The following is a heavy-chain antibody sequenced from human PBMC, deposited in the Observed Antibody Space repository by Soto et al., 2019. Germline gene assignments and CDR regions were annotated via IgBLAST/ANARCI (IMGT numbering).Heavy chain of an antibody. Sequence: QVQLQESGPGLVKPSQTLSLTCTVSGGSISSGGYYWCWIRQHPGKGLEWIGYIYYSGSTYYNPSLKSRVTISVDTSKNQFSLKLSSVTAEDTAVYYCARGGGNSGYPGLDLWGRGTLVTVSS. CDR2: IYYSGST. J-gene: IGHJ2*01. CDR1: GGSISSGGYY. D-gene: IGHD3-22*01. V-gene: IGHV4-31*03. CDR3: ARGGGNSGYPGLDL.